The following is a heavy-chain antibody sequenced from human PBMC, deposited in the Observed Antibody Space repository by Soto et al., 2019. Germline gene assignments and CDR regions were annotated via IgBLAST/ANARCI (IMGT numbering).Heavy chain of an antibody. Sequence: GSVNVSCKASGYTCTSYGISWVRQAPGQGLEWMGWISAYNGNTNYAQKLQGRVTMTTDTSTSTAYMELRSLRSDDTAVYYCARVRIVGATNNWFDPWGQGTLVTVSS. CDR1: GYTCTSYG. CDR3: ARVRIVGATNNWFDP. D-gene: IGHD1-26*01. J-gene: IGHJ5*02. CDR2: ISAYNGNT. V-gene: IGHV1-18*04.